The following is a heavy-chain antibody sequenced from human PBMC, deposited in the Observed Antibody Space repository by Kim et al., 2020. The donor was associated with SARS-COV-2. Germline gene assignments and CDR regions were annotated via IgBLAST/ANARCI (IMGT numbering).Heavy chain of an antibody. D-gene: IGHD3-3*01. J-gene: IGHJ3*01. V-gene: IGHV3-7*01. CDR3: ASPVFGVTRSAFGV. CDR1: GVIFSDDW. CDR2: IKLDGSER. Sequence: GGSLRLSCAASGVIFSDDWMSWVRQTPGNGLEWVANIKLDGSERNYVDSVKGRFTISGDNAKNSLYLQMSSLRVEDTAIYYCASPVFGVTRSAFGVWGQGTMVTVSS.